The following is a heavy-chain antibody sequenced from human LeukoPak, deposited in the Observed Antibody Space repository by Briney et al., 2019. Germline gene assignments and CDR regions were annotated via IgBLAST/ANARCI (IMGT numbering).Heavy chain of an antibody. Sequence: PGGSLRLSCAASGFTFSNFWLHWVRQAPGKGLEWVSRITSDGSNINYADSVQGRFTISRDNAKITLYLQMNSLRAEDTAVYYCARGGHSSFDYWGQGALVTVSS. CDR2: ITSDGSNI. V-gene: IGHV3-74*01. CDR3: ARGGHSSFDY. D-gene: IGHD3-16*01. CDR1: GFTFSNFW. J-gene: IGHJ4*02.